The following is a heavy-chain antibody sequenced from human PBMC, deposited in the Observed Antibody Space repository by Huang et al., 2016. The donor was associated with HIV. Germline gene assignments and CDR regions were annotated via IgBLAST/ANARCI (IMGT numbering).Heavy chain of an antibody. CDR1: GGSIRSDNYY. J-gene: IGHJ4*02. CDR2: IYYSGST. D-gene: IGHD3-10*01. CDR3: ARLPGSITMIRGVITDPY. Sequence: QLQLQESGPGLVKPSETLSITCTVSGGSIRSDNYYWGWIRQPPGKGLEWIGSIYYSGSTYDNPSLKRGVTITVDTSKNHCSLRMRSVTAADTAVYYCARLPGSITMIRGVITDPYWGQGTLVTVSS. V-gene: IGHV4-39*02.